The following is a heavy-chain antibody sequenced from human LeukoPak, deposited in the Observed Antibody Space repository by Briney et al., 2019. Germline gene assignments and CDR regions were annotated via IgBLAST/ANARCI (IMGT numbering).Heavy chain of an antibody. CDR1: GYTFTSYG. J-gene: IGHJ3*02. CDR3: ARDRPVVRAGDAFDI. CDR2: ISAYNGNT. Sequence: GASVKVSCKASGYTFTSYGISWVRQAPGQGLEWMGWISAYNGNTNYAQKLQGRVTMTTDTSTSTAYMELRSLRSDDTAVYYCARDRPVVRAGDAFDIWGQGTMVTFSS. V-gene: IGHV1-18*01. D-gene: IGHD2-2*01.